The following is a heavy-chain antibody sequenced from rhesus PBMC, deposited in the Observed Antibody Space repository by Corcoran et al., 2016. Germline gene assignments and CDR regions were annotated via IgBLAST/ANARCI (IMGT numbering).Heavy chain of an antibody. V-gene: IGHV4S7*01. J-gene: IGHJ1*01. CDR2: IFGGRGST. Sequence: QVQLQESGPGLVKPSETLPLTCDVYGASINYNYWSWIRQPPGRGLEWIGYIFGGRGSTTYNPSLESRVTISKDTSKNQFSLKLNSVTAADTAVYYCALGMPFEFWGQGALVIVSS. D-gene: IGHD2-2*01. CDR3: ALGMPFEF. CDR1: GASINYNY.